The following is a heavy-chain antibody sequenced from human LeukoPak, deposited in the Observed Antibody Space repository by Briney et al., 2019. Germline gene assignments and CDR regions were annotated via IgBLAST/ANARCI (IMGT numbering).Heavy chain of an antibody. D-gene: IGHD1-20*01. CDR1: GASISDKSW. CDR2: ISHLGTT. J-gene: IGHJ4*02. V-gene: IGHV4-4*02. Sequence: SETLSLTCAVSGASISDKSWWGWVRQPPGKGLEWIGEISHLGTTKYHPSLNSRVTLSVDSSENQLSLSLGSVTAADTAIYFCARAKYNWNAPVPTVCEYWGQGILVTVSS. CDR3: ARAKYNWNAPVPTVCEY.